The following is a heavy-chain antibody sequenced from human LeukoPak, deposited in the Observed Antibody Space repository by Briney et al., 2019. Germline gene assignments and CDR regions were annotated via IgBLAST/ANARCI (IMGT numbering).Heavy chain of an antibody. CDR3: AKVRAKVPAAIHAFDI. V-gene: IGHV3-20*04. D-gene: IGHD2-2*01. Sequence: GGSLRLSCAASGFTFDDYGMSWVRQAPGKGLEWVSGINWNGGSTGYADSVKGRFTISRDNSKNTLYLQMNSLRAEDTAVYYCAKVRAKVPAAIHAFDIWGQGTMVTVSS. CDR2: INWNGGST. J-gene: IGHJ3*02. CDR1: GFTFDDYG.